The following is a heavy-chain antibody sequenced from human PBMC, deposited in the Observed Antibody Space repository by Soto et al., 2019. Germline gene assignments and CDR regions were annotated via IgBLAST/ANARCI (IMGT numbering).Heavy chain of an antibody. V-gene: IGHV4-34*01. Sequence: SETLSLTCAVYGGSFSGYYWSWIRQPPGKGLEWIGGINHSGSTNYNPSLKSRVTISVDTSKNQFSLKLSSVSAADTAVYYCATGRGVRGVIITTYYYYGLDVWGQGTTVTVSS. J-gene: IGHJ6*02. CDR3: ATGRGVRGVIITTYYYYGLDV. CDR1: GGSFSGYY. D-gene: IGHD3-10*01. CDR2: INHSGST.